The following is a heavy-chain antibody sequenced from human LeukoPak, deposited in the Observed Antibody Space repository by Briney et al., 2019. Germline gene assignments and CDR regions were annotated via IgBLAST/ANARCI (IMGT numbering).Heavy chain of an antibody. Sequence: SGGSLRLSCAASGFTFNTYSMNWVRQAPGKGLEWVSSISSSSKYIYYADSVKGRFTISRDNAKNSLYLQMNSLRAEDTAVYNCATGYCSGGSCLFDYWGQGTLVTVSS. D-gene: IGHD2-15*01. CDR1: GFTFNTYS. CDR3: ATGYCSGGSCLFDY. V-gene: IGHV3-21*01. J-gene: IGHJ4*02. CDR2: ISSSSKYI.